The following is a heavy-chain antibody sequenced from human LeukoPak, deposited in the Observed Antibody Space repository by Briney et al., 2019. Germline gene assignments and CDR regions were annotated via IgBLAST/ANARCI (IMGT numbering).Heavy chain of an antibody. CDR2: IYYSGST. V-gene: IGHV4-59*01. D-gene: IGHD2-2*01. J-gene: IGHJ3*02. Sequence: SETLSLTCTVSGGSISSYYWSWIRQPPGKGLEWIGYIYYSGSTNYNPSLKSRVTISVDTSKNQFSLKLSSVTAADTAVYYGARVRIVVVPAALDAFDIWGQGTMVTVSS. CDR3: ARVRIVVVPAALDAFDI. CDR1: GGSISSYY.